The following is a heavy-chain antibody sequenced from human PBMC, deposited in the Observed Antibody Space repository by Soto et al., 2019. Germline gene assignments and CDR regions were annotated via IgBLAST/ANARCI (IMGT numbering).Heavy chain of an antibody. CDR3: AREPGHDGTEYYTLDS. Sequence: VQLVESGGGVVQPGRSLRLSCAAAGFTLSSYAMHWVRQAPGKGLEWVAVISCAGTSTYYADSVRGRFTISREKSKDNVYPHLNSLTTEVTDVYHFAREPGHDGTEYYTLDSWGQGTLVTVSS. D-gene: IGHD3-3*01. J-gene: IGHJ4*02. V-gene: IGHV3-30-3*01. CDR1: GFTLSSYA. CDR2: ISCAGTST.